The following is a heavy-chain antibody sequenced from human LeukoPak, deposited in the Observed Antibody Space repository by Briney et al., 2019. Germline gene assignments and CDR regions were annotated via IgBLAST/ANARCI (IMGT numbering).Heavy chain of an antibody. D-gene: IGHD3-22*01. V-gene: IGHV3-74*01. Sequence: GGSLRLSCAASGFTFSAYRMHWVRQAPGKGLVWVSRINGDESSTSYADSVKGRFTISRDNAKNTLYLQMNSLRAEDTAVYYCARVTYDSSGYYLNYFDYWGQGTLVTVSS. J-gene: IGHJ4*02. CDR3: ARVTYDSSGYYLNYFDY. CDR2: INGDESST. CDR1: GFTFSAYR.